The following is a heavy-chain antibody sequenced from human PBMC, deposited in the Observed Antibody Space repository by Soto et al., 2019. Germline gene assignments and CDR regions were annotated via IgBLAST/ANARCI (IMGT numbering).Heavy chain of an antibody. CDR1: GFSLTTSGVG. CDR3: AHRVLRTVIGLVTTTAIYVDF. J-gene: IGHJ4*02. CDR2: IYWDDDK. D-gene: IGHD3-3*01. Sequence: QITLNESGPTVVRPTETLTLTCRFSGFSLTTSGVGVGWIRQSPGKAPEWLALIYWDDDKGYSASLKSRLTIPKDPAKNLVVLTVSDLDPTDTATYYCAHRVLRTVIGLVTTTAIYVDFWGQGTPVAVSS. V-gene: IGHV2-5*02.